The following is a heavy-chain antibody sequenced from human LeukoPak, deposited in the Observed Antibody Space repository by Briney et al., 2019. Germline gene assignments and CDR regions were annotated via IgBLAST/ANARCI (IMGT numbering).Heavy chain of an antibody. J-gene: IGHJ4*02. D-gene: IGHD3-22*01. CDR2: IRYDGSNK. CDR1: GFTFSSYG. CDR3: ARGGFTYYYDSSGYYSIN. V-gene: IGHV3-30*02. Sequence: PGGSLRLSCAASGFTFSSYGIHWVRQAPGKGLEWVAFIRYDGSNKYYADSVKGRFTISRDNAKNSLYLQMNSLRAEDTAVYYCARGGFTYYYDSSGYYSINWGQGTLVTVSS.